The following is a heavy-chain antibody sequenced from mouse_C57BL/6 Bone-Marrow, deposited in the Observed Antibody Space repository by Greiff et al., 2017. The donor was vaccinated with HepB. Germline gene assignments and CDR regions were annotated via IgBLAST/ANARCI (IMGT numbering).Heavy chain of an antibody. Sequence: VQLQPSGAELARPGASVKLSCKASGYTFTSYGISWVKQRTGQGLEWIGEIYPRSGNTYYNEKFKGKATLTADKSSSTAYMELRSLTSEDSAVYFCAREGVITTVVDHWYFDVWGTGTTVTVSS. CDR2: IYPRSGNT. J-gene: IGHJ1*03. CDR3: AREGVITTVVDHWYFDV. V-gene: IGHV1-81*01. D-gene: IGHD1-1*01. CDR1: GYTFTSYG.